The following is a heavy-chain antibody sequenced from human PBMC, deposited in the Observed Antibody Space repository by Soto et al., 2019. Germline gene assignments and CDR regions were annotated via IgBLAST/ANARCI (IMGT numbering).Heavy chain of an antibody. D-gene: IGHD3-10*01. J-gene: IGHJ4*02. V-gene: IGHV1-18*01. CDR1: GYTFTRYG. Sequence: QVQLVQSGAEVKKPGASVKVSWKASGYTFTRYGFTWVRQAPGQGLEWMGWISGYSGNTNYAQNLRGRVTMTTDTSTSTAYMELRSLRSDDTAVYYCARGGVLLWFGEPLDYWGQGTLVTVSS. CDR3: ARGGVLLWFGEPLDY. CDR2: ISGYSGNT.